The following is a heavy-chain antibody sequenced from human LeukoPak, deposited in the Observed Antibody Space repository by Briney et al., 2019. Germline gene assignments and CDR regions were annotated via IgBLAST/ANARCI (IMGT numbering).Heavy chain of an antibody. D-gene: IGHD2-15*01. CDR2: IRHDGNAK. J-gene: IGHJ4*02. V-gene: IGHV3-7*01. Sequence: GGTLRLSCAASGFAFSDFWMSWVRQAPGKGLEWVANIRHDGNAKNYVPSVRGRFTISRDNAKNSLYLQMNSLTVEDTAVYYCATSHDSAGNDWGQGTLVTVSS. CDR3: ATSHDSAGND. CDR1: GFAFSDFW.